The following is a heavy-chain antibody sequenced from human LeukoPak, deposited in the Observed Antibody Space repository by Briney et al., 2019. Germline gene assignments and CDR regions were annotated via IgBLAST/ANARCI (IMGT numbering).Heavy chain of an antibody. CDR2: ISGSGGST. CDR3: ARTRASYYGSGSPGSSTFDY. Sequence: SGGSLRLSCAASGFTFSSYAMSWVRQAPGKGLEWVSAISGSGGSTYYADSVKGRFTISRDNSKNTLYLQMNSLRAEDMAVYYCARTRASYYGSGSPGSSTFDYWGQGTLVTVSS. J-gene: IGHJ4*02. V-gene: IGHV3-23*01. CDR1: GFTFSSYA. D-gene: IGHD3-10*01.